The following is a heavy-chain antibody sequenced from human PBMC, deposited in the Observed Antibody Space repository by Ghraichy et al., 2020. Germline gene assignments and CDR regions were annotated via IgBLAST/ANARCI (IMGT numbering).Heavy chain of an antibody. Sequence: GESLNISCVASGMSFNSYNMNWVRQAPGKGLEWVSTITSSSSYIYYRDSVKGRFTISRDNAQNSLYLQMNSLRVEDTAVYYCARAFGVDTASDIWGQGTMVTVSS. J-gene: IGHJ3*02. CDR3: ARAFGVDTASDI. V-gene: IGHV3-21*06. D-gene: IGHD3-3*01. CDR2: ITSSSSYI. CDR1: GMSFNSYN.